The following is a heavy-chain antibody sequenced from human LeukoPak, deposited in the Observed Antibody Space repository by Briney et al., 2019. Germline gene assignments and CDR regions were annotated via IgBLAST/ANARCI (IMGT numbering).Heavy chain of an antibody. CDR1: GYTFTDYA. Sequence: ASVTVSCKASGYTFTDYAMHWVRQAPGQRLEWMGWINTGNGNTRYSEKFQGRVTITMDTSASTAYMELSSPRSEDTAVYYCARDRVVGLAPFDPWGQGTLVTVSS. CDR2: INTGNGNT. V-gene: IGHV1-3*04. CDR3: ARDRVVGLAPFDP. J-gene: IGHJ5*02. D-gene: IGHD2-15*01.